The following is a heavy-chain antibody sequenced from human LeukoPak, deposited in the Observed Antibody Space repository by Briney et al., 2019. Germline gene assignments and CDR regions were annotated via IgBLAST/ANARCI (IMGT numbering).Heavy chain of an antibody. J-gene: IGHJ6*04. CDR3: ARHVYGEGMVV. CDR1: GGSRNGYY. D-gene: IGHD4-17*01. V-gene: IGHV4-59*08. Sequence: PSETLSVTCTVSGGSRNGYYWGWIRQPPGKGLECIGYIHSSEGTAHNASLKNRLTISLDTYKNQFSPTLSSVTAADTAVYYCARHVYGEGMVVWGKGTTVTVSS. CDR2: IHSSEGT.